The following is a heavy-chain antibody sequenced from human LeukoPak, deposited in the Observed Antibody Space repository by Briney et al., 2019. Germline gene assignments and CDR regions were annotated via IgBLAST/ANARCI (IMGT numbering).Heavy chain of an antibody. CDR1: GYTFTGYY. CDR3: ARVSGGGSQSYDASDI. Sequence: ASVKVSCKASGYTFTGYYMHWVREAPGQGLEWMGRINPNSGGTYYAQKFQGRVTMTRDTSISTAYMELTRLRSDDTAVYYCARVSGGGSQSYDASDIWGQGTLVTVSS. CDR2: INPNSGGT. D-gene: IGHD1-26*01. J-gene: IGHJ3*02. V-gene: IGHV1-2*06.